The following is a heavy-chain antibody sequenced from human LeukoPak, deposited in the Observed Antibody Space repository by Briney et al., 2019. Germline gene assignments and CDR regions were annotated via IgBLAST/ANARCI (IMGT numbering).Heavy chain of an antibody. Sequence: ASVKVSCKASGGTFSSYAISWVRQAPGQGLEWMGGIIPIFVTANYAQKFQGRVTITADESTSTAYMELSSLRSEATAVYYCARARPATQTEYFDYWGQGTLVTVSS. CDR1: GGTFSSYA. CDR2: IIPIFVTA. CDR3: ARARPATQTEYFDY. V-gene: IGHV1-69*13. J-gene: IGHJ4*02. D-gene: IGHD1-14*01.